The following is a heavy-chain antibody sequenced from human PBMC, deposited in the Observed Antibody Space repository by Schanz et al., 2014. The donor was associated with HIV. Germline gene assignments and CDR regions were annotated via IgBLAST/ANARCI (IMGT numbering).Heavy chain of an antibody. CDR1: GFTFTDYA. V-gene: IGHV3-23*04. Sequence: EVQLVESGGHLVQPGRSLRLSCAASGFTFTDYAMHWVRQVPGKGLEWISAVRHDGGATYYADSVKGRFTISRDNSRNILYLQMSNLRAEDTALYYCVTEQYSTISAWGQGALVIVSS. CDR3: VTEQYSTISA. D-gene: IGHD2-15*01. CDR2: VRHDGGAT. J-gene: IGHJ5*02.